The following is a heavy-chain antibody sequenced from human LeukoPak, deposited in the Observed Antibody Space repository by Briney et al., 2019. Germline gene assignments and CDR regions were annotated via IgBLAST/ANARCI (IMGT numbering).Heavy chain of an antibody. D-gene: IGHD2-2*01. CDR2: MIPILGIA. J-gene: IGHJ6*02. CDR1: GGTFSSYA. V-gene: IGHV1-69*04. Sequence: AAVTVSCKASGGTFSSYAISLVRQAPGQGLEWMGRMIPILGIANYAQNFQGRVTITADKSTNTAYMELSSLRCEDTAVYYCARDEGGKCSSTSYRSLLHGMDVWGQGTTVTVSS. CDR3: ARDEGGKCSSTSYRSLLHGMDV.